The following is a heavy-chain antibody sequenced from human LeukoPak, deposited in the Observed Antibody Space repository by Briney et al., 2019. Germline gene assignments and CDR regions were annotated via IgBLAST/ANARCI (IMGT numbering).Heavy chain of an antibody. CDR2: ISSSGSTI. J-gene: IGHJ2*01. D-gene: IGHD1-26*01. CDR3: ARDMGGYFDL. Sequence: GGSLRLSCAASGSTFSSYEMNWVRQVPGKGLEWVSYISSSGSTIYYADSVKGRFTISRDNAKNSLYLQMNSLRAEDTAVYYCARDMGGYFDLWGRGTLVTVSS. V-gene: IGHV3-48*03. CDR1: GSTFSSYE.